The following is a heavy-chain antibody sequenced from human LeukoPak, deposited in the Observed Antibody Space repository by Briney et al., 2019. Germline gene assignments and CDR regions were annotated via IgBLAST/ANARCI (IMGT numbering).Heavy chain of an antibody. CDR1: GFTFSSYS. J-gene: IGHJ4*02. Sequence: GGSLRLSCAASGFTFSSYSMNWVRQAPGRGLEWVSSISSSSSYIYYADSVKGRFTISRDNAKNSLYLQMNSLRAEDTAVYYCARVQWGPIVAETGFDYWGQGTLVTVSS. CDR2: ISSSSSYI. V-gene: IGHV3-21*01. CDR3: ARVQWGPIVAETGFDY. D-gene: IGHD5-12*01.